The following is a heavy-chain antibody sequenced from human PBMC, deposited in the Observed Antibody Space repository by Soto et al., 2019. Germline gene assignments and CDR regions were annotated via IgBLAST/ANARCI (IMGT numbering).Heavy chain of an antibody. J-gene: IGHJ5*02. Sequence: PSETLSLTCTVSGGSISSSSYYWGWIRQPPGKGLEWIGSIYYSGSTYYNPSLKSRVTISVDTSKNQFSLKLSSVTAADTAVYYCARHPQQLVKVCWFDHWGQGTLVTVSP. V-gene: IGHV4-39*01. CDR1: GGSISSSSYY. D-gene: IGHD6-13*01. CDR3: ARHPQQLVKVCWFDH. CDR2: IYYSGST.